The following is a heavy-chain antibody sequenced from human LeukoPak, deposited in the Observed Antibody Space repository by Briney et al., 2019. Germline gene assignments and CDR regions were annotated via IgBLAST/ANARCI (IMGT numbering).Heavy chain of an antibody. CDR1: GGSISSGSYY. V-gene: IGHV4-61*02. CDR3: ARTPGRGSSWIFDY. Sequence: PSETLSLTCTVSGGSISSGSYYWSWIRQPAGKGLEWIGRIYTSGSTNYNPSPKSRVTMSVDTSKNQFSLKLSSVTAADTAVYYCARTPGRGSSWIFDYWGQGTLVTVSS. D-gene: IGHD6-13*01. J-gene: IGHJ4*02. CDR2: IYTSGST.